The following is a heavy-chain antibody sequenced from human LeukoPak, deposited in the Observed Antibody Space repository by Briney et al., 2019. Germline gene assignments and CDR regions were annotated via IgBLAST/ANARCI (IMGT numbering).Heavy chain of an antibody. D-gene: IGHD1-1*01. J-gene: IGHJ4*02. Sequence: GGSLRLSCAASGFTFSSYSMNRVRQAPGKGLEWVSSISSSSSYIYYADSVKGRFTISRDNAKNSLYLQMNSLRAEDTAVYYCAKKGQADDNGKPDWGQGTLVTVSS. CDR2: ISSSSSYI. V-gene: IGHV3-21*01. CDR1: GFTFSSYS. CDR3: AKKGQADDNGKPD.